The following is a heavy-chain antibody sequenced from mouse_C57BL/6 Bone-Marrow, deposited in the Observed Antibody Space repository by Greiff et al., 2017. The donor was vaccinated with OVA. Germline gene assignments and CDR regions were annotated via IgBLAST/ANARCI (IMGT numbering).Heavy chain of an antibody. V-gene: IGHV7-3*01. J-gene: IGHJ4*01. CDR2: IRNKANGYTT. D-gene: IGHD2-5*01. CDR1: GFTFTDYY. Sequence: EVQVVESGGGLVQPGGSLSLSCAASGFTFTDYYMSWVRQPPGKALEWLGFIRNKANGYTTEYSASVKGRFTISRYNSQSILYLQMNALRAEDSATYYCARYNPPSTIVTQGRAMDYWGQGTSVTVSS. CDR3: ARYNPPSTIVTQGRAMDY.